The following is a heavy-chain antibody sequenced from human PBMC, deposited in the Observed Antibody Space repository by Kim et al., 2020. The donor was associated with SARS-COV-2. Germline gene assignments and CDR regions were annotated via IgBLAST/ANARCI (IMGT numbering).Heavy chain of an antibody. Sequence: GGSLRLSCAASGFTFSDYGMHWVRQAPGKGLEWVAVISYDGSNTYSDSVKGRFTISRDTSKNTLYLQMNSLRAEDTAVYYCAKDGSTQDFHYYYGMDVWGQGATVTVSS. CDR1: GFTFSDYG. CDR3: AKDGSTQDFHYYYGMDV. J-gene: IGHJ6*02. CDR2: ISYDGSNT. D-gene: IGHD2-2*03. V-gene: IGHV3-30*18.